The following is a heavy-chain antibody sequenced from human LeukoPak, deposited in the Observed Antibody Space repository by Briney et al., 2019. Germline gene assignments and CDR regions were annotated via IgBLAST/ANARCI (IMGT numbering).Heavy chain of an antibody. CDR2: INHNGNVN. CDR3: ARGGGLDV. Sequence: PGGSLRPSCAVSGLTFSSYNMNWARQAPGKGLEWVASINHNGNVNYYVDSVKGRFTISRDNAKNSLYLQMSNLRAEDTAVYFCARGGGLDVWGQGATVTVSS. V-gene: IGHV3-7*03. CDR1: GLTFSSYN. J-gene: IGHJ6*02. D-gene: IGHD3-16*01.